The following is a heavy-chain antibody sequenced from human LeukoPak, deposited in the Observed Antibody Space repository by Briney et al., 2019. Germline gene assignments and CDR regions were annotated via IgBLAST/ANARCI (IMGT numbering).Heavy chain of an antibody. CDR3: ARAYPPLRTAAAGDQ. CDR1: GFTFGRYW. Sequence: GGSLRLSCAGSGFTFGRYWMSWVRQAPGKGLEWVSSISYRSSPIYYADSVKGRFTISRDNAKNSLYLQMDSLRAGDTAVYYCARAYPPLRTAAAGDQWGQGTLVTVSS. D-gene: IGHD6-13*01. CDR2: ISYRSSPI. J-gene: IGHJ4*02. V-gene: IGHV3-21*01.